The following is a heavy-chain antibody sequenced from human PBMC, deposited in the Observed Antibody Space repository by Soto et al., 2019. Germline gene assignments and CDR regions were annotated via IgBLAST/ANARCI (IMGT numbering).Heavy chain of an antibody. Sequence: EVQLLESGGGLVQPGGSLRLSCAASGFTFSSYAMSWVRQAPGKGLEWVSAISGSGGSTYYADSVKGRFTISRDNSKNTLYLQMNSLRAEDTAVYYCARGNRVVVTAIRDAFDIWGQGTMVTVSS. J-gene: IGHJ3*02. CDR1: GFTFSSYA. CDR3: ARGNRVVVTAIRDAFDI. V-gene: IGHV3-23*01. D-gene: IGHD2-21*02. CDR2: ISGSGGST.